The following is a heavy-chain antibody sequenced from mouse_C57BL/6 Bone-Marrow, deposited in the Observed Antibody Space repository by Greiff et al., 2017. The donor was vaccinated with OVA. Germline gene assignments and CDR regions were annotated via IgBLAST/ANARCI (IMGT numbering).Heavy chain of an antibody. D-gene: IGHD2-4*01. CDR1: GYSFTDYN. CDR3: AIYDYDGGWGCAY. J-gene: IGHJ3*01. CDR2: INPNYGTT. Sequence: VHVKQSGPELVKPGASVKISCKASGYSFTDYNMNWVKQSNGKSLEWIGVINPNYGTTSYNQKFKGKATLTVDQSSSTAYMQLNSLTSEDSAVYYCAIYDYDGGWGCAYWGQGTLVTVSA. V-gene: IGHV1-39*01.